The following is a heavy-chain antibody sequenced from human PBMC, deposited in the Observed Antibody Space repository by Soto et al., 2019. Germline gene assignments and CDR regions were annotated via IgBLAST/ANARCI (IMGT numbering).Heavy chain of an antibody. CDR3: ARVWSSGWYDDFDY. CDR2: INHSGST. J-gene: IGHJ4*02. D-gene: IGHD6-19*01. V-gene: IGHV4-34*01. Sequence: QVQLQQWGAGLLKPSETLSLTCAVYGGSFSGYYWSWIRQPPGKGLEWIGEINHSGSTNYNPSLKSRVTISVDTSKNQFSLKLSSVTAADTAVYYCARVWSSGWYDDFDYWGQGTLVTVSS. CDR1: GGSFSGYY.